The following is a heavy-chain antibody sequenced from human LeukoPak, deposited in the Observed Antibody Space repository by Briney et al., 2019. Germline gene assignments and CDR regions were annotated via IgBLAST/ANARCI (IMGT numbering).Heavy chain of an antibody. Sequence: ASVKVSCKASGYTFTSYDTNWVRQATGQGLEWMGWMNPNSGNTGYAQKFQGRVTITRNTSISTAYMELSSLRFEGTAVYYCAIPWATGGGAFDIWGQGTMVTVSS. D-gene: IGHD1-1*01. CDR3: AIPWATGGGAFDI. CDR2: MNPNSGNT. V-gene: IGHV1-8*03. J-gene: IGHJ3*02. CDR1: GYTFTSYD.